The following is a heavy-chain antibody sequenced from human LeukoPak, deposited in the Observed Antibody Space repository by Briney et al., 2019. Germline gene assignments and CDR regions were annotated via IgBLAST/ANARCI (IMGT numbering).Heavy chain of an antibody. D-gene: IGHD3-10*01. Sequence: ASVKVSCKASGYTFTGYYMHWVRQAPGQGLEWMGWINPNSGGTNYAQKFQGRVTMTRDTSISTAYMELSRLRSDDTAVYYCARGGYYGSGSKLNWFDPWARGPWSPSPQ. V-gene: IGHV1-2*02. J-gene: IGHJ5*02. CDR3: ARGGYYGSGSKLNWFDP. CDR1: GYTFTGYY. CDR2: INPNSGGT.